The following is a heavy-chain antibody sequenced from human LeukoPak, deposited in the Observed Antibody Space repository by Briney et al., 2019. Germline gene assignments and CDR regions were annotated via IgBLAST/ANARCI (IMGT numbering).Heavy chain of an antibody. CDR1: GYTFTDYY. J-gene: IGHJ6*03. CDR2: INPNSGGT. V-gene: IGHV1-2*02. CDR3: ATDAHIVGATFPYYYYMDV. D-gene: IGHD1-26*01. Sequence: GASVKVSCKASGYTFTDYYMHWVRQAPGQGLEWMGWINPNSGGTNYAQKFQGRVTMTEDTSTDTAYMELSSLRSEDTAVYYCATDAHIVGATFPYYYYMDVWGKGTTVTVSS.